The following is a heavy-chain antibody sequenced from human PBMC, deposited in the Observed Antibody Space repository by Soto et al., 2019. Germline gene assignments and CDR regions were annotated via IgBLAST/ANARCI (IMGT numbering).Heavy chain of an antibody. J-gene: IGHJ4*02. Sequence: EVQLVQSGAEVKKPGESLQISCKGSGYSFTSYWIGWVRQMPGKGLEWMGIIYPGDSDTRYSPSFQGQVTISADKSISTAYLQWSSLKASDTAMYYCARGEGGGYCSGGSCYSPSLFDYWGQGTLVTVSS. CDR1: GYSFTSYW. D-gene: IGHD2-15*01. CDR3: ARGEGGGYCSGGSCYSPSLFDY. CDR2: IYPGDSDT. V-gene: IGHV5-51*03.